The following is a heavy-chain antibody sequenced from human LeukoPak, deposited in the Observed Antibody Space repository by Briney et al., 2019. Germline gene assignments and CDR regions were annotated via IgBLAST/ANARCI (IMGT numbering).Heavy chain of an antibody. CDR3: ARALGPGIAVAGDRGGYFDY. J-gene: IGHJ4*02. Sequence: ASVKVSCKASGYTFTGYYMHWVRQAPGQGLEWMGWINPNSGGTNYAQKFQGRVTLTRDTSISTAYMELSRLRSDDTAVYYCARALGPGIAVAGDRGGYFDYWGQGTLVTVSS. CDR1: GYTFTGYY. CDR2: INPNSGGT. D-gene: IGHD6-19*01. V-gene: IGHV1-2*02.